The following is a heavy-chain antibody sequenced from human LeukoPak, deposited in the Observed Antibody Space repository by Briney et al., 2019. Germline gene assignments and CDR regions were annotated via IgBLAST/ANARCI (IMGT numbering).Heavy chain of an antibody. CDR2: INHSGST. D-gene: IGHD6-19*01. Sequence: PSETLSLTCAVYGGSFSGYYWSWIRQPPGKGLEWIGEINHSGSTNYNPSLKSRVTISVDTSKNQFSLKLSSVTAADTAVYYCARADRQWLPREAFDIWGQGTMVTVSS. CDR1: GGSFSGYY. V-gene: IGHV4-34*01. J-gene: IGHJ3*02. CDR3: ARADRQWLPREAFDI.